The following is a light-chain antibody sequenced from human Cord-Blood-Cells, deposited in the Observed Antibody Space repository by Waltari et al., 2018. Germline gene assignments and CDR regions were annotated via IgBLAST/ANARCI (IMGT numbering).Light chain of an antibody. V-gene: IGLV2-14*01. CDR1: SCDVGGYHY. CDR3: SSYTSSSTVV. CDR2: DVS. J-gene: IGLJ2*01. Sequence: QSALTQPASVSGSPAQAITIPCTDTSCDVGGYHYVFWYQPHPGKAPKLMIYDVSNRPSGVSNRFSGSKSGNTASLTISGLQAEDEADYYCSSYTSSSTVVFGGGTKLTVL.